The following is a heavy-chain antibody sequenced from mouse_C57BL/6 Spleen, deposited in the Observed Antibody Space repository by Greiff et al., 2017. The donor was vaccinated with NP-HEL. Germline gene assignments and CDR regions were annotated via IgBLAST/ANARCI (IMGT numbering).Heavy chain of an antibody. J-gene: IGHJ3*01. Sequence: EVQRVESEGGLVQPGSSMKLSCTASGFTFSDYYMAWVRQVPEKGLEWVANINYDGSSTYYLDSLKSRFIISRDNAKNILYLQMSSLKSEDTATYYCARGSNGFAYWGQGTLVTVSA. CDR2: INYDGSST. D-gene: IGHD2-5*01. CDR3: ARGSNGFAY. CDR1: GFTFSDYY. V-gene: IGHV5-16*01.